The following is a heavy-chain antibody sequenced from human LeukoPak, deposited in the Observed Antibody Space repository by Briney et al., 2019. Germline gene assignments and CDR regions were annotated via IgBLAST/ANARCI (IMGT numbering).Heavy chain of an antibody. CDR2: ISYDGSNK. D-gene: IGHD3-3*01. CDR1: GFTFSSYA. V-gene: IGHV3-30-3*01. Sequence: GRSLRLSCAASGFTFSSYAMHWVRQAPGKGLEWVAVISYDGSNKYYADSVKGRFTISRDNSKNTLYLQMNSLRAEDTAVYYCASQGTIFGVVHPNTPYYFDYWGQGTLVTVSS. J-gene: IGHJ4*02. CDR3: ASQGTIFGVVHPNTPYYFDY.